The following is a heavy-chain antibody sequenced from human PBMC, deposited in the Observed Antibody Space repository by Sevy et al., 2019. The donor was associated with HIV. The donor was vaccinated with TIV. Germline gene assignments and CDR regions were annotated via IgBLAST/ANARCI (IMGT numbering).Heavy chain of an antibody. CDR2: ISNSGRS. J-gene: IGHJ6*02. V-gene: IGHV4-31*03. Sequence: SETLSLTCSVSGGALNSGVYYWSWIRQNPGKGLEWIGYISNSGRSYYNPSLKSRVTISLDVSQNQFSLRLTSVTAADTAMFYCARNQGTSSTGYGMDVWGQGITVTVSS. CDR1: GGALNSGVYY. D-gene: IGHD3-3*02. CDR3: ARNQGTSSTGYGMDV.